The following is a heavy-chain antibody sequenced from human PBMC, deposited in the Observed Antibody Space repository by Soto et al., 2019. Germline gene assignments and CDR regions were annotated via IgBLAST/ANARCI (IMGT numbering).Heavy chain of an antibody. Sequence: EVQLLESGGGLVQPGGSLRLSCAASGFTFSGYVMSWVRQAPGKGLEWISIISGSGGSTYYADSVKGRFTISRDNSNNTVYLQMHSLRADDTAVYYCAKNGCGGDCYSSVAGNWFDPWGQGTLVTVSS. CDR2: ISGSGGST. V-gene: IGHV3-23*01. D-gene: IGHD2-21*02. CDR1: GFTFSGYV. CDR3: AKNGCGGDCYSSVAGNWFDP. J-gene: IGHJ5*02.